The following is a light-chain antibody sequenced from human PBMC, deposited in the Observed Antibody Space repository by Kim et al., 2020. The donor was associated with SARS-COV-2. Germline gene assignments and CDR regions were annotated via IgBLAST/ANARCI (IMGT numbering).Light chain of an antibody. Sequence: ASVGDRVTITCRASRDISNFLAWFQQKPGKAPKSLIYGASTLHSGVPSKFSGSGSGTVFTLTISSLQPDDFATYYCQQYYFSPVTFGGGTKVEIK. CDR1: RDISNF. CDR2: GAS. J-gene: IGKJ4*01. CDR3: QQYYFSPVT. V-gene: IGKV1-16*02.